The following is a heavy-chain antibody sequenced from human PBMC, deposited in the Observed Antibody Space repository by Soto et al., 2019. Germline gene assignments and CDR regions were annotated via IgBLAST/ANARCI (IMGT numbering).Heavy chain of an antibody. Sequence: GSGPTLVNPTQTLTLTCTFSGFSLSTTGVGVGWIRQPPGKALEWLALIYWDDDKRYSPSLKSRLTITKDTSKNQVVVTMTNMDPVDTATYYCARVVSWGYNSGWYGFQHYSWGPRSLVTGSS. J-gene: IGHJ5*02. CDR1: GFSLSTTGVG. V-gene: IGHV2-5*02. CDR2: IYWDDDK. D-gene: IGHD6-19*01. CDR3: ARVVSWGYNSGWYGFQHYS.